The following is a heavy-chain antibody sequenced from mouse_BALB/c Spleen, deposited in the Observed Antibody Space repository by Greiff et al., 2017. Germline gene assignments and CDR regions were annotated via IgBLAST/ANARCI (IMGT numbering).Heavy chain of an antibody. Sequence: EVKVEESGGGLVQPGGSLKLSCAASGFTFSSYGMSWVRQTPDKRLELVATINSNGGSTYYPDSVKGRFTISRDNAKNTLYLQMSSLKSEDTAMYYCARFDYWGQGTTLTVSS. J-gene: IGHJ2*01. CDR1: GFTFSSYG. V-gene: IGHV5-6-3*01. CDR3: ARFDY. CDR2: INSNGGST.